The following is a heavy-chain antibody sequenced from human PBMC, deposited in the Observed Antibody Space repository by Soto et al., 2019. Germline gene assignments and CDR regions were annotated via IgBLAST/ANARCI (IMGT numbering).Heavy chain of an antibody. Sequence: SVKVSRKASGGTLRSYTINWVRPAPGQRLEWMGRIIPILCLANYAQKVQGRVTITPGKTPSTAHLEPSHPRTEGTARYYCALFLRFLAWPNTEVFDIGGQGKMVTVSS. CDR3: ALFLRFLAWPNTEVFDI. D-gene: IGHD3-3*01. CDR2: IIPILCLA. V-gene: IGHV1-69*02. CDR1: GGTLRSYT. J-gene: IGHJ3*02.